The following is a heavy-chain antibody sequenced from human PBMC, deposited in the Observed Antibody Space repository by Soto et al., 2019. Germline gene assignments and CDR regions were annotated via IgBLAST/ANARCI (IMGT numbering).Heavy chain of an antibody. V-gene: IGHV3-48*03. Sequence: GGSLRLSCAASGFTFSSYEMNWVRQAPGKGLEWVSYISSSGSTIYYADSVKGRFTISRDNAKNSLYLQMNSLRAEDTAVYYCARDWGSPAHYYYGMDVWGQGTTVTVSS. CDR1: GFTFSSYE. J-gene: IGHJ6*02. CDR2: ISSSGSTI. CDR3: ARDWGSPAHYYYGMDV. D-gene: IGHD3-16*01.